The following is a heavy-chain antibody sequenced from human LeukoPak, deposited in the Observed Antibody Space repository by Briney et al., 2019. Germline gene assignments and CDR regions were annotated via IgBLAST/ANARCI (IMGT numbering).Heavy chain of an antibody. D-gene: IGHD3-10*01. CDR2: ISGDLGNL. V-gene: IGHV3-23*01. CDR1: GFTFGSYA. J-gene: IGHJ5*02. Sequence: SGGSLRLSCAASGFTFGSYAMSWVRQAPGKGLEWVSAISGDLGNLYYADSVKGRFTISRDNSKNTLYLQMGSLRAEDTAVYYCAKDALARGANWFDPWGQGTLVIVSS. CDR3: AKDALARGANWFDP.